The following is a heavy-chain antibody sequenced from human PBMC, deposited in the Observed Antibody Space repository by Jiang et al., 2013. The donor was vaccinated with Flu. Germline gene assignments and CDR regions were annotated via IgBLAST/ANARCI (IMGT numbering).Heavy chain of an antibody. CDR1: GFTFSSYG. CDR3: AKDRSSYYYDSSDM. Sequence: AASGFTFSSYGMHWARQAPGKGLESVAVISYDGSNKYYADSVKGRFTISRDNSKNTLYLQMNSLRAEDTAVYYCAKDRSSYYYDSSDMWGQGTMVTVSS. V-gene: IGHV3-30*18. D-gene: IGHD3-22*01. CDR2: ISYDGSNK. J-gene: IGHJ3*02.